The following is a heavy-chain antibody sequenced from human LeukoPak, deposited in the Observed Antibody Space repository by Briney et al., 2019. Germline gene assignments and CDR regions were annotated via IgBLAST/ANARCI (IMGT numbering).Heavy chain of an antibody. D-gene: IGHD3-10*01. J-gene: IGHJ5*02. CDR2: IYTSGST. Sequence: PSETLSLTCTVSGGSISSYYWSWIRQPAGEGLEWIGRIYTSGSTNYNPSLKSRVTMSVDTSKNQFSLKLSSVTAADTAVYYCARGGYYGSGNDFRFDPWGQGTLVTVSS. CDR1: GGSISSYY. CDR3: ARGGYYGSGNDFRFDP. V-gene: IGHV4-4*07.